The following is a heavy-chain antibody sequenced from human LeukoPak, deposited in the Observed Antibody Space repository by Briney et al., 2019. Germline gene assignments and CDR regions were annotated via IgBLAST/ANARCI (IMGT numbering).Heavy chain of an antibody. CDR3: AKPTDYYDY. Sequence: PGGSLRHSCAASGFTFRSYAMTWVRQAPGKGLEWVSAISGSGITYYADSVKGRFTISRDNSKNTLYLQMDSLRAEDTAVYYCAKPTDYYDYWGQGTLVTVSS. V-gene: IGHV3-23*01. CDR1: GFTFRSYA. D-gene: IGHD1-1*01. CDR2: ISGSGIT. J-gene: IGHJ4*02.